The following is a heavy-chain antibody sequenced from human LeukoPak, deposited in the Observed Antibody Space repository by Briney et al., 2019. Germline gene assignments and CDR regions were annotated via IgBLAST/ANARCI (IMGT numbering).Heavy chain of an antibody. CDR3: AKERRVSLLWFGELSGPIDY. Sequence: GSSLRLSCAASGFTFSSYAMSWVRQAPGKGLEWVSAISGSGGSTYYADSVKGRFTISRDNSKNTLYLQMNSLRAEDTAVYYCAKERRVSLLWFGELSGPIDYWGQGTLVTVSS. V-gene: IGHV3-23*01. D-gene: IGHD3-10*01. CDR2: ISGSGGST. J-gene: IGHJ4*02. CDR1: GFTFSSYA.